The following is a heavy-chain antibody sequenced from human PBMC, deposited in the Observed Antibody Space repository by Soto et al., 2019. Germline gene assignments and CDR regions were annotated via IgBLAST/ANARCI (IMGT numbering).Heavy chain of an antibody. J-gene: IGHJ4*02. D-gene: IGHD3-3*01. CDR2: ILPVSAPP. CDR1: GGTLNNYA. CDR3: ATDSNYDVSNSF. Sequence: SVKVSCKASGGTLNNYAINWVRQAPGQGLEWMGGILPVSAPPDYAQKFQGRVSITADHSTSTVYMELSRLKSDDTAVYFCATDSNYDVSNSFWGQGTLVTVSS. V-gene: IGHV1-69*13.